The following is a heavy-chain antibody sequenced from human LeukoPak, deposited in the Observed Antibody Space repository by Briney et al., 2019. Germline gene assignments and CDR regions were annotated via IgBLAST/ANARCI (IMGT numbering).Heavy chain of an antibody. Sequence: GGSLRLSCAASGFTVSTNYMSWVRQAPGKGLEWVSIIYSGGSTYYADSVKGRFTISRDNSKNTLYLQVNSLRAEDTAVYYCVNSVVPAATFDYWGQGTLVTVSS. CDR1: GFTVSTNY. V-gene: IGHV3-53*05. J-gene: IGHJ4*02. CDR2: IYSGGST. CDR3: VNSVVPAATFDY. D-gene: IGHD2-2*01.